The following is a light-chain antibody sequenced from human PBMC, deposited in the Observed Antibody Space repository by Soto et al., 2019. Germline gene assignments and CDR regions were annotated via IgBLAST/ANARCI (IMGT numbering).Light chain of an antibody. CDR2: DND. CDR3: GTYEDSLHVRL. V-gene: IGLV1-51*01. CDR1: TSNIGNNY. Sequence: QSVLTQPPSMSAAPGQKVTISCSGSTSNIGNNYVSWYQQLPGTAPQLLIYDNDKRPSGIPDRFSGSKSGTSATLGITGLQTGDEVYYYCGTYEDSLHVRLFGGGTQLTVL. J-gene: IGLJ2*01.